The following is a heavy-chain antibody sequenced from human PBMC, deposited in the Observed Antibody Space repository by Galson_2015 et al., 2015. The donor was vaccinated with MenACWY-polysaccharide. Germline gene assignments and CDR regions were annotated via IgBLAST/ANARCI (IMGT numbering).Heavy chain of an antibody. CDR3: VKDHETSGCNRGTGY. Sequence: SLRLSCAASGFTFTSYTMSWIRQAPGKGPEWVTVISLDGRNTYYADPVKGRFTISRDNSKNTLYLQMHDLRAEDTAVYYCVKDHETSGCNRGTGYWGQGTLVTVSS. D-gene: IGHD6-25*01. CDR2: ISLDGRNT. V-gene: IGHV3-23*01. CDR1: GFTFTSYT. J-gene: IGHJ4*02.